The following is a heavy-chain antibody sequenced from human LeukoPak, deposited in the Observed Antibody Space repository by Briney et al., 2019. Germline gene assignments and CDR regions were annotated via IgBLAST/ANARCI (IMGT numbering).Heavy chain of an antibody. CDR2: INADNGNT. CDR1: GYTFTSYD. CDR3: ARGERISLLRGVIRALDY. D-gene: IGHD3-10*01. V-gene: IGHV1-8*01. J-gene: IGHJ4*02. Sequence: ASVKVSCKASGYTFTSYDINWVRQATGQGLEWMGWINADNGNTRYSQKFRGRVTISRDTSANTAYMELSRLRSEDTAVYYCARGERISLLRGVIRALDYWGQGTLVTVSS.